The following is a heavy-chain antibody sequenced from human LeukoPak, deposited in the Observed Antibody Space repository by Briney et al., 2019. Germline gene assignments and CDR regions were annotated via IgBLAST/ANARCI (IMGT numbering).Heavy chain of an antibody. CDR3: ASPNCSSTSCYKDYYYYYMDV. CDR2: MNPNSGNT. CDR1: GYTFTSYD. V-gene: IGHV1-8*01. D-gene: IGHD2-2*02. Sequence: ASVKVSCKASGYTFTSYDIIWVRQATGQGLEWMGWMNPNSGNTGYAQKFQGRVTMTRNTSISTAYMELSSLRSEDTAVYYCASPNCSSTSCYKDYYYYYMDVWGKGTTVTVSS. J-gene: IGHJ6*03.